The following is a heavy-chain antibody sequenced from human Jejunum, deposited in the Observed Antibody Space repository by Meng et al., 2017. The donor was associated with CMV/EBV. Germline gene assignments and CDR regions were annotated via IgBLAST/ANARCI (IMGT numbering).Heavy chain of an antibody. CDR3: ADIGVGDQGF. D-gene: IGHD3-3*01. V-gene: IGHV3-53*01. CDR2: IDTDGKT. CDR1: GFTVSSHY. J-gene: IGHJ4*02. Sequence: VQLVQSGAEVKKPGGSLRLSCAASGFTVSSHYMSWVRQAPGKGLEWVSVIDTDGKTYYADSVKGRFAISRDNSKNTLYLQMSSLRVEDTAVYSCADIGVGDQGFWGQGTLVTVSS.